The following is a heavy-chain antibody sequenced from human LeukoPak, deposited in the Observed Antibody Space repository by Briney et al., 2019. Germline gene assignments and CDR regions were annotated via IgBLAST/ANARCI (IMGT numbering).Heavy chain of an antibody. J-gene: IGHJ6*02. CDR3: ARAPDYGDHPYGMDV. CDR2: INQNGSEK. D-gene: IGHD4-17*01. CDR1: GFTFSSYW. Sequence: GGSLRLSCAASGFTFSSYWMSWVRQAPGKGLDWVANINQNGSEKNYVDSVKGRFTIFRDNAKKSLYLQMNSLRVEDTAVDYCARAPDYGDHPYGMDVWGQGTTVTVSS. V-gene: IGHV3-7*04.